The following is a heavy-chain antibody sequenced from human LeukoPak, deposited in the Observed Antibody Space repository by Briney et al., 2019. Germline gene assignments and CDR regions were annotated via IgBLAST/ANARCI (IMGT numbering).Heavy chain of an antibody. CDR2: IYSSGST. CDR1: GGSISSYY. J-gene: IGHJ6*03. V-gene: IGHV4-59*01. D-gene: IGHD3-10*01. CDR3: ARDHYGSGRPRGYYYYYMDV. Sequence: SETLSLTCTVSGGSISSYYWSWIRQPPGKELEWIGYIYSSGSTNYNPSLKSRVTISVDTSKNQFSLKLSSVTAADTAVYYCARDHYGSGRPRGYYYYYMDVWGKGTTVTVSS.